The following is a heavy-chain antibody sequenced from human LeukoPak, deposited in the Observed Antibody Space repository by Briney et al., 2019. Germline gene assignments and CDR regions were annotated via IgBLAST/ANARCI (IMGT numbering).Heavy chain of an antibody. V-gene: IGHV1-69*13. CDR2: IIPIFGTA. CDR3: AVGFWSGYSLDY. Sequence: ASVKVSCKASGGTFSSYAISWVRQAPGQGLEWMGGIIPIFGTANYAQKFQGRVTITADESTSTAYMELSSLRSEDTAVYYCAVGFWSGYSLDYWGQGTLVTVSS. CDR1: GGTFSSYA. J-gene: IGHJ4*02. D-gene: IGHD3-3*01.